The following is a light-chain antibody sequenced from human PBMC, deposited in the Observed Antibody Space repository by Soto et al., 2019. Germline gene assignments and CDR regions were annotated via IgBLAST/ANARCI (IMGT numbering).Light chain of an antibody. Sequence: QSALTQPASVSGSPGQSITISCTGTSSDVGGYNYVSWYQHLPGKAPKLMIYDVSNRPSGVSNRFSGSKSGNTASLTISGVQAEDEADYYCSSYTRSNTVVFGGGTQLTVL. CDR1: SSDVGGYNY. CDR2: DVS. CDR3: SSYTRSNTVV. J-gene: IGLJ2*01. V-gene: IGLV2-14*03.